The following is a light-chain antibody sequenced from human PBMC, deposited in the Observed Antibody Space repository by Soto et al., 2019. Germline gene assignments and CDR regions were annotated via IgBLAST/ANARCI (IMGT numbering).Light chain of an antibody. J-gene: IGKJ1*01. CDR3: QQYSTYSET. CDR1: QTITTW. CDR2: DAS. Sequence: DIHMTQSPSSLSASLGYRFTITCRASQTITTWLAWYQQKPGKAPKLLIYDASTLESGVPSRFRGSGFGTEFSLTISSLQPDDSETYYCQQYSTYSETFGQGTKVDIK. V-gene: IGKV1-5*01.